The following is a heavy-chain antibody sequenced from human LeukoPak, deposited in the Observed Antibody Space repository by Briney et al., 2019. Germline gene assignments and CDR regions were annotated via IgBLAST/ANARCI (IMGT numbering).Heavy chain of an antibody. CDR3: ARCEGFYDYFSGNPTYYFYMDV. J-gene: IGHJ6*03. CDR1: GLTFSTYW. CDR2: IKEDGSET. Sequence: GGSLRLSCAASGLTFSTYWMCWVRQAPGKGLEWVANIKEDGSETNYVESVKGRFFISRDNAKDSQRLQMNSLRVEDSAVYYCARCEGFYDYFSGNPTYYFYMDVWGKGTTVTVSS. D-gene: IGHD3-16*01. V-gene: IGHV3-7*01.